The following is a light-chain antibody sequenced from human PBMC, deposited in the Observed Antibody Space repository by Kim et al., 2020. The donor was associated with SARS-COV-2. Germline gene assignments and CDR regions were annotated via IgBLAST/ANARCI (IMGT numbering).Light chain of an antibody. CDR2: GAS. CDR1: QSVSSN. J-gene: IGKJ1*01. Sequence: SQSVSSNLAWYQQKPGQAPRLLIYGASTRATGIPARFSGSRSGTEFTLTISSLQSEDFAVYYCQQYKGTFGQGTKVDIK. V-gene: IGKV3-15*01. CDR3: QQYKGT.